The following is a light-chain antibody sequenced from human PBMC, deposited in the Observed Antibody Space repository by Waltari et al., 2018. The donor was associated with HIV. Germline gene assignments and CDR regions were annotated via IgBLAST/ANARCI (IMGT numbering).Light chain of an antibody. V-gene: IGLV2-14*03. CDR2: EVS. CDR1: TSDVGGYNS. Sequence: QSALTQPASVSGSPGQSITIPCTGTTSDVGGYNSVYWYQQHPAKAPKLVILEVSSRPSGVSNRFSGSKSGNTASLTISGLQAEDEAYYYCSSYTSSDTVVFGGGTKVTVL. J-gene: IGLJ2*01. CDR3: SSYTSSDTVV.